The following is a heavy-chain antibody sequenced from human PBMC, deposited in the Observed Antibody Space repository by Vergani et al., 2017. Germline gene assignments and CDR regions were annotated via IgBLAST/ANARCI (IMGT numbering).Heavy chain of an antibody. Sequence: QVQLQESGPGLVKPSETLSLTCIVSGGSISPYYWSWIRQPAGKGLGWIGRIYTSESTNYNPSRKSRVTMSVDTSKNQFSLKLSSVTAADTAVYYCAREYSSSVGFLACGGQGTVVTVSS. CDR2: IYTSEST. CDR3: AREYSSSVGFLAC. D-gene: IGHD6-6*01. V-gene: IGHV4-4*07. J-gene: IGHJ4*02. CDR1: GGSISPYY.